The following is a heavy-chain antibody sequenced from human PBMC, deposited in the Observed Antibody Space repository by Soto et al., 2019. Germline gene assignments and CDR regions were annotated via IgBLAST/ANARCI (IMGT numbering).Heavy chain of an antibody. CDR3: ARGDSVVPAAMSYYYMDV. Sequence: SETLSLTCAVYGGSFSGYYWSWIRQPPGKGLEWIGEINHSGSTNYNPSLKSRVTISVDTSKNQFSLKLSSVTAADTAVYYCARGDSVVPAAMSYYYMDVWGKGTTVTVSS. D-gene: IGHD2-2*01. J-gene: IGHJ6*03. CDR2: INHSGST. CDR1: GGSFSGYY. V-gene: IGHV4-34*01.